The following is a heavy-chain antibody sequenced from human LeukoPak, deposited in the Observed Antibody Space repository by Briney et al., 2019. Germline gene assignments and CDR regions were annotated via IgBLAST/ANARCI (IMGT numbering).Heavy chain of an antibody. CDR1: GYNFISNW. CDR2: IYPGDSDT. Sequence: KRGESLKISCQGSGYNFISNWIGWVRQMPGKGLEWMGIIYPGDSDTRYSPSFQGQVTISADKSIGTAYLQWSSLKASDTAMYYCARQRGGDFDYWGQGTLVTVSS. V-gene: IGHV5-51*01. D-gene: IGHD2-21*01. CDR3: ARQRGGDFDY. J-gene: IGHJ4*02.